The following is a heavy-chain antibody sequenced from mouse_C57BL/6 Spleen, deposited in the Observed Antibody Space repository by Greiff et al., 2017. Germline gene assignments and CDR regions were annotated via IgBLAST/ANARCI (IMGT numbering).Heavy chain of an antibody. V-gene: IGHV2-6-1*01. CDR3: ARHVYDYDDYYAMDY. J-gene: IGHJ4*01. CDR2: IWSDGST. CDR1: GFSLTSYG. D-gene: IGHD2-4*01. Sequence: VQLQQSGPGLVAPSQSLSITCTVSGFSLTSYGVHWVRQPPGKGLEWLVVIWSDGSTTYNSALKSRLSISKDNSKSQVFLKMNSLQTDDTAMYYCARHVYDYDDYYAMDYWGQGTSVTGSS.